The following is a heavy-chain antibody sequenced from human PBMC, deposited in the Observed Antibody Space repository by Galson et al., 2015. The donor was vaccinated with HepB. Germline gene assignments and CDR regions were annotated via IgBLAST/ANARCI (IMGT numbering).Heavy chain of an antibody. Sequence: SVKVSCKASRGTFSSYAISWVRQAPGQGLEWMGGIIPIFGITNYAQKFQGRVTITADESTSTAYMELSSLRSEDTAVYYCARGRGITMVRGVRDYYYYGMDVWGQGTTVTVSS. D-gene: IGHD3-10*01. V-gene: IGHV1-69*13. CDR3: ARGRGITMVRGVRDYYYYGMDV. CDR1: RGTFSSYA. J-gene: IGHJ6*02. CDR2: IIPIFGIT.